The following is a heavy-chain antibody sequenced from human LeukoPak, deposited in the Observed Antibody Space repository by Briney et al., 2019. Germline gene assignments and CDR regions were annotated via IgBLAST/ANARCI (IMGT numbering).Heavy chain of an antibody. V-gene: IGHV3-30*04. CDR1: RFTFSGYT. CDR2: ISHDGNTK. Sequence: GGSLRLSCAAYRFTFSGYTMHWVRQAPGKGLEWVAVISHDGNTKYYADSVKGRFTISRDNSKNTLFLQMNSLRPEDTAVYYCVRIGLGYSYGSGFDYWGQGTLVTVSS. J-gene: IGHJ4*02. D-gene: IGHD5-18*01. CDR3: VRIGLGYSYGSGFDY.